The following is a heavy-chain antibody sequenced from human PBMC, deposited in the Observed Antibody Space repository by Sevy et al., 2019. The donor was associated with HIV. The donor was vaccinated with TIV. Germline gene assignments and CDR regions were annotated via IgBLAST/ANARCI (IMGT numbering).Heavy chain of an antibody. V-gene: IGHV3-30*04. D-gene: IGHD3-3*01. Sequence: GGSLRLSCAASGFTFSSYSMHWVRQAPGKGLEWVTVISYDGRNKYYPHSVKGRFTISRDNSKNTLYLQMNSLRAEDTAVYYCARDRSTVFGVDYYYYYGMDVWGQGTTVTVSS. CDR1: GFTFSSYS. J-gene: IGHJ6*02. CDR2: ISYDGRNK. CDR3: ARDRSTVFGVDYYYYYGMDV.